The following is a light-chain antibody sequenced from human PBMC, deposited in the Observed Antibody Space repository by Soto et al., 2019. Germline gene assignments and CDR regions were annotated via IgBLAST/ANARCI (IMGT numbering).Light chain of an antibody. CDR1: QSVSSNY. Sequence: EIVLTQSPGTLSLSPGDRATLSCRASQSVSSNYLAWYQQQKPGQAPRLLIYGASSRAAGVPDRFSGSGSGTDFTLAISRLEPADFAVYYCQQYGDSSWTFGQGTKVEIK. CDR3: QQYGDSSWT. J-gene: IGKJ1*01. V-gene: IGKV3-20*01. CDR2: GAS.